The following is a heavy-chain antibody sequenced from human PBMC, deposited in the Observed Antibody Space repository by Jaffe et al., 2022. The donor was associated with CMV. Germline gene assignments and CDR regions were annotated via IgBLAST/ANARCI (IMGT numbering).Heavy chain of an antibody. Sequence: QVQLVESGGGVVQPGRSLRLSCAASGFTFSSYGMHWVRQAPGKGLEWVAVIWYDGSNKYYADSVKGRFTISRDNSKNTLYLQMNSLRAEDTAVYYCASWGDRNFDYWGQGTLVTVSS. V-gene: IGHV3-33*08. J-gene: IGHJ4*02. D-gene: IGHD3-16*01. CDR1: GFTFSSYG. CDR3: ASWGDRNFDY. CDR2: IWYDGSNK.